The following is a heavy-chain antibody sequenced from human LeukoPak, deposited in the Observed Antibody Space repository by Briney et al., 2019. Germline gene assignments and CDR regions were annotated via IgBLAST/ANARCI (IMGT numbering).Heavy chain of an antibody. D-gene: IGHD6-13*01. CDR3: ARDGAATDPQDFDY. Sequence: PGGSLRLSCAVSGLTFRSYWMSWVRQSPGKGLEWVANIKQDGSEKHYVDSVKGRFTISRDNAKNSLYLQMCSLRVEDTAIYYCARDGAATDPQDFDYWGQGTLVTVSS. CDR2: IKQDGSEK. CDR1: GLTFRSYW. V-gene: IGHV3-7*01. J-gene: IGHJ4*02.